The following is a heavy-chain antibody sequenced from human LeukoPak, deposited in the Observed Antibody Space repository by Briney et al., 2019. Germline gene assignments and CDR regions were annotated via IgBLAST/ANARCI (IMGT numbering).Heavy chain of an antibody. D-gene: IGHD3-10*02. CDR3: AELGITMIGGV. Sequence: GGSLRLSCAASGFTFTTYAMTWVRQAPGKGLEWVSAIYGRGESTYYTDSVKGRFTISRDNSKNTVYLDMNSLRAEDTAVYYCAELGITMIGGVWGKGTTVTISS. CDR1: GFTFTTYA. CDR2: IYGRGEST. J-gene: IGHJ6*04. V-gene: IGHV3-23*01.